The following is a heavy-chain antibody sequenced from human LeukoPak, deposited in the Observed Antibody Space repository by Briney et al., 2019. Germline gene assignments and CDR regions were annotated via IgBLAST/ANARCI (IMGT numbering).Heavy chain of an antibody. D-gene: IGHD3-9*01. V-gene: IGHV4-39*01. CDR2: INYLGST. CDR3: ARLSKGRYFDYFFDY. Sequence: SETLSLTCSVTGGSVSSGNYFWGWIRQPPGKGLEWIGSINYLGSTAYNPSLKSRVTTSVDTSKHQFSLKLTSVTAADTAVYYCARLSKGRYFDYFFDYWGQGTLVTVSS. J-gene: IGHJ4*02. CDR1: GGSVSSGNYF.